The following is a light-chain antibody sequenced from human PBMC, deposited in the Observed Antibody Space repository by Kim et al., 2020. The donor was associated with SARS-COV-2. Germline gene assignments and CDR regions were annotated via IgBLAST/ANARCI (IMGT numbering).Light chain of an antibody. CDR3: VLYMGRGSWV. J-gene: IGLJ3*02. Sequence: QTVVTQEPSFSVSPGGTVTLTCGLSSGSVSTSYSPSWYQQTPGQAPRTLIYNTNTRSSGVPDRFSGSILGNKAALTVTGAQADDESHYYCVLYMGRGSWVFGGGTQLTVL. V-gene: IGLV8-61*01. CDR1: SGSVSTSYS. CDR2: NTN.